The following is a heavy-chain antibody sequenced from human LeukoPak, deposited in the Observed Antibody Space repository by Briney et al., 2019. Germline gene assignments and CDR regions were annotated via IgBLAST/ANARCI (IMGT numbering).Heavy chain of an antibody. CDR1: GGSISSSSYY. CDR2: IYYSGST. J-gene: IGHJ4*02. Sequence: SETLTLTCTVSGGSISSSSYYWGWIRQPPGKGLEWIGSIYYSGSTYYNPSLKSRVTISVDTSKNQFSLKLSSVTAADTAVYYCARRRVVGATSFDYWGQGTLVTVSS. D-gene: IGHD1-26*01. CDR3: ARRRVVGATSFDY. V-gene: IGHV4-39*01.